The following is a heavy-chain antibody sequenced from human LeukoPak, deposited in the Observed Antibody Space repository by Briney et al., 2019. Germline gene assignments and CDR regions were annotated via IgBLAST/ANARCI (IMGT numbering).Heavy chain of an antibody. D-gene: IGHD6-6*01. CDR1: GFTFSSYV. Sequence: GGSLRLSCVASGFTFSSYVMSWVRQAPGKGLDWVSAISGSGGDTYYADSVKGRFTISRDNSKNTLYLQMNSLRAEDTALYYCAKGSSSSRPYYFDYWSQGTLVPVSS. CDR3: AKGSSSSRPYYFDY. J-gene: IGHJ4*02. V-gene: IGHV3-23*01. CDR2: ISGSGGDT.